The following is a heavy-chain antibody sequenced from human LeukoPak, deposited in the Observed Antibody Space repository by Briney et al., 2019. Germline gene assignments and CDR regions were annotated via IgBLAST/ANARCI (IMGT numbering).Heavy chain of an antibody. CDR3: AKDQVGSYYYFDY. CDR2: ISGSGGST. J-gene: IGHJ4*02. CDR1: GFTFSSYA. D-gene: IGHD1-26*01. V-gene: IGHV3-23*01. Sequence: PGGSLRLSCAASGFTFSSYAMSWVRQARGKGLEWVSAISGSGGSTYYADSVKGRFTISRDNSKNTLYLQMNSLRAEDTAVYYCAKDQVGSYYYFDYWGQGTLVTVSS.